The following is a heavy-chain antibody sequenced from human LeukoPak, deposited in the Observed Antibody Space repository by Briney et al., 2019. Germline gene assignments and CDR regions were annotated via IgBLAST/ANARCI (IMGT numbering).Heavy chain of an antibody. D-gene: IGHD3-10*01. V-gene: IGHV3-23*01. CDR3: AKEDEGIWFGEFTTYYGMDV. CDR1: GFTFSSYA. Sequence: GGSLRLSCAASGFTFSSYAMSWVRQAPGKGLEWVSAISGSGGSTYYADPVKGRFTISRDNSKNTLYLQMNSLRAEDTAVYYSAKEDEGIWFGEFTTYYGMDVWGKGTTVTVSS. CDR2: ISGSGGST. J-gene: IGHJ6*04.